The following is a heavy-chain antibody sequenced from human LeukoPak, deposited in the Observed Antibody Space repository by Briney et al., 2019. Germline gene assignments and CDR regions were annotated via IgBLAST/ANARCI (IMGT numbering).Heavy chain of an antibody. Sequence: PSETLSLTCTVSGGSISSYYWSWIRQPPGKGLEWIGYIYYSGSTNYNPSLKSRVTISVDTSKNQFSLKLSSVTAADTAVYYCARDEYSYGPSGLGGIEVWGQGTTVTVSS. V-gene: IGHV4-59*01. J-gene: IGHJ6*02. CDR3: ARDEYSYGPSGLGGIEV. D-gene: IGHD5-18*01. CDR2: IYYSGST. CDR1: GGSISSYY.